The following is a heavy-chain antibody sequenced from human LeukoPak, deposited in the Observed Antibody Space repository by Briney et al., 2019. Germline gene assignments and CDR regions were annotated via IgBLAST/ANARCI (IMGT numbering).Heavy chain of an antibody. CDR3: ARGGWLVAATSWFDP. D-gene: IGHD2-15*01. V-gene: IGHV3-7*01. CDR2: IKQDGSEK. CDR1: GFTFSSYW. Sequence: GGSLRLSCAASGFTFSSYWMSWVRQAPGKGLEWVANIKQDGSEKYYVDSVKGRFTISRDNAKNSLYLQMNSLRAEDTAVYYCARGGWLVAATSWFDPWGQGTLVTVSS. J-gene: IGHJ5*02.